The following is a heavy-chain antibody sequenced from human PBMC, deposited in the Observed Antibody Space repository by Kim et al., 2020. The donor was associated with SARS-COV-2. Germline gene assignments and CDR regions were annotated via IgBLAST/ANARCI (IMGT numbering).Heavy chain of an antibody. CDR2: ISSSSSYI. J-gene: IGHJ6*02. V-gene: IGHV3-21*01. CDR3: ASSTNYYDSSGYYYYYYYYGMNV. Sequence: GGSLRLSCAASGFTFSSYSMNWVRQAPGKGLEWVSSISSSSSYIYYADSVKGRFTISRDNAKNSLYLQMNSLRAEDTAVYYCASSTNYYDSSGYYYYYYYYGMNVWGQGTTVTVSS. CDR1: GFTFSSYS. D-gene: IGHD3-22*01.